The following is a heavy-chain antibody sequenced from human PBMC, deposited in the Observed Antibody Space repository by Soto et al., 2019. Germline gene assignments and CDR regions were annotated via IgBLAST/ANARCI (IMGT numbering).Heavy chain of an antibody. CDR3: ARDRTGVVAAPGTYYYYYGMDV. CDR2: IIPIFGTA. J-gene: IGHJ6*02. D-gene: IGHD2-2*01. V-gene: IGHV1-69*13. CDR1: GGTFSSYA. Sequence: GASVKVSCKASGGTFSSYAISWVRQAPGQGLEWMGGIIPIFGTANYAQKFQGRVTITADESTSTAYMELSSLRSEDTAVYYCARDRTGVVAAPGTYYYYYGMDVWGQGTTVTVSS.